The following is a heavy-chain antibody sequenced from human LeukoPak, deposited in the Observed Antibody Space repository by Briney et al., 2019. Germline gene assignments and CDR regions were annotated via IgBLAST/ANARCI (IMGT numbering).Heavy chain of an antibody. CDR3: ARAGHNSNSGGYDF. J-gene: IGHJ4*02. CDR2: IDPDTGDT. Sequence: ASVKDSCKPSGYTLIDHYLYWVRQAPGQGVESLGWIDPDTGDTNYPQKFQGRVTMTRDTSISTAYMELNRLRSDDTAVYYCARAGHNSNSGGYDFWGLGTLVTVSS. D-gene: IGHD3-22*01. CDR1: GYTLIDHY. V-gene: IGHV1-2*02.